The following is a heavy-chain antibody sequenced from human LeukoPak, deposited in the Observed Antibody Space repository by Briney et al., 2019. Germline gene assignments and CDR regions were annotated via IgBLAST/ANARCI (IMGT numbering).Heavy chain of an antibody. CDR3: AKSSPILRYFDWLSGMDY. Sequence: GRSLRLSCAASGFTFRSYSMHWVRQAPGKGLERAAVISFDGSDKYFADSVRGRFTISRDNSKNTLYLQMNSLRAEDTAVYYCAKSSPILRYFDWLSGMDYWGQGTLVTVSS. CDR2: ISFDGSDK. CDR1: GFTFRSYS. V-gene: IGHV3-30*18. J-gene: IGHJ4*02. D-gene: IGHD3-9*01.